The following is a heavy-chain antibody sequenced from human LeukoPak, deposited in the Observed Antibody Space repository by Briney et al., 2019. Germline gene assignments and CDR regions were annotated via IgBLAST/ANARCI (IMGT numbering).Heavy chain of an antibody. V-gene: IGHV3-7*04. Sequence: GGSLRLSCAASGFTFSSYWMSWVRQAPGKGLEWVANIKQDGSEKYYVDSVKGRFTISRDNAKNSLYLRMNSLRAEDTAVYYCARVRDYGGKGTEYFQHWGQGTLVTVSS. CDR3: ARVRDYGGKGTEYFQH. CDR1: GFTFSSYW. D-gene: IGHD4-23*01. CDR2: IKQDGSEK. J-gene: IGHJ1*01.